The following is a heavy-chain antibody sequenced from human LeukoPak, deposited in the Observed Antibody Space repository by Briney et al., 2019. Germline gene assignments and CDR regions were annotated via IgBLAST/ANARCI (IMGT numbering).Heavy chain of an antibody. Sequence: PGGSLRLSCAASGFTFSSYVMNWVRQAPGKGLEWVANIKHDGSEQIYVDSVKGRFTISRDNAKDSVYLQMNSLRAEDTAVYYCTRGLGEHGGVSDRWGQGTLVIVS. V-gene: IGHV3-7*01. CDR1: GFTFSSYV. D-gene: IGHD3-16*01. CDR2: IKHDGSEQ. J-gene: IGHJ5*02. CDR3: TRGLGEHGGVSDR.